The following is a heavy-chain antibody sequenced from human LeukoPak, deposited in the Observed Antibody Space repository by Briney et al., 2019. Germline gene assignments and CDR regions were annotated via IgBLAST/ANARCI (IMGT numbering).Heavy chain of an antibody. Sequence: GGSLRLSCAASGFTFNNYGMHWVRQAPGKGLEWVSAISGSGGSTYYADSVKGRFTISRDNSKNTLYLQMNSLRAEDTAVYYCAKDLDGYSYGPDYWGQGTLVTVSS. J-gene: IGHJ4*02. CDR3: AKDLDGYSYGPDY. D-gene: IGHD5-18*01. CDR1: GFTFNNYG. V-gene: IGHV3-23*01. CDR2: ISGSGGST.